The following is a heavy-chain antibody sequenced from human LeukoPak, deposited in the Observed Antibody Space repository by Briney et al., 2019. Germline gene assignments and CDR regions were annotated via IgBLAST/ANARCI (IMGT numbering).Heavy chain of an antibody. CDR1: GFTFSSYA. V-gene: IGHV3-30-3*01. CDR3: AREEDSSGLWVY. J-gene: IGHJ4*02. Sequence: GGSLRLSCAASGFTFSSYAMHWVRQAPGKGLEWVAVISYDGSNKYYADSVKGRFTISRDNAKNSLYLQMNSLRAEDTAVYYCAREEDSSGLWVYWGQGTLVTVSS. D-gene: IGHD6-19*01. CDR2: ISYDGSNK.